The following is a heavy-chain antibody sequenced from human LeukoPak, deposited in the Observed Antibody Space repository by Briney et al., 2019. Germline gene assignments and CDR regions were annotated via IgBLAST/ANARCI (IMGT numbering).Heavy chain of an antibody. CDR2: IYHSGST. V-gene: IGHV4-30-2*01. CDR1: GGSISSGGYY. CDR3: ARAEDYSSSWYFDY. Sequence: SETLSLTCTVSGGSISSGGYYWSWIRQPPGKGLEWIGYIYHSGSTYYNPSLKSRVTISVDRSKNQFSLKLSSVTAADTAVYYCARAEDYSSSWYFDYWGQGTLVTVSS. J-gene: IGHJ4*02. D-gene: IGHD6-13*01.